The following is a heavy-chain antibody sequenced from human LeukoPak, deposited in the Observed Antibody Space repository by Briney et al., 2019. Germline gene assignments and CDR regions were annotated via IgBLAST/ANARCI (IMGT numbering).Heavy chain of an antibody. CDR3: ARNPYGDCEFDP. Sequence: PSETLSLTCTVSGGSISSSSYYWGWIRQPPGKGLEWIGYTYYSGSTYYNPSLKGRVPISVDTSNNQFSLKVNSVTAADTAVYYCARNPYGDCEFDPWGQGTLVTVSS. CDR2: TYYSGST. D-gene: IGHD4-17*01. CDR1: GGSISSSSYY. J-gene: IGHJ5*02. V-gene: IGHV4-30-4*08.